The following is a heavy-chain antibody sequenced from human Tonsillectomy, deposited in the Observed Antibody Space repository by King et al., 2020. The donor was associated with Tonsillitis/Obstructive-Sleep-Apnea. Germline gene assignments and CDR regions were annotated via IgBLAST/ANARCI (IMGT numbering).Heavy chain of an antibody. CDR2: MDSTSSIM. D-gene: IGHD4-17*01. CDR1: GFTFSLYS. V-gene: IGHV3-48*02. J-gene: IGHJ3*02. CDR3: ARDLKHKYGDYGLLKKTGAYDM. Sequence: VKLVESGGKLVQPGGSLRLSCAASGFTFSLYSLTWVRQAPGKGLEWVAYMDSTSSIMHYADSVKGRFTLSREDAQNSLYLQMNGLRDEDTAVYYCARDLKHKYGDYGLLKKTGAYDMGGQGTKVTVSS.